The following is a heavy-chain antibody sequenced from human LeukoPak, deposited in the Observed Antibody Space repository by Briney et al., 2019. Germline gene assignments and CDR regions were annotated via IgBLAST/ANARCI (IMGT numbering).Heavy chain of an antibody. CDR1: GFTFSSYA. J-gene: IGHJ4*02. Sequence: PGGSLRLSCAASGFTFSSYAMSWVRQAPGKGLEWVSAISGSGGSTYYADSVKGRFTISRDNAKNSLYLQMNSLRAEDTAVYYCARNPPEGGYLASWGQGTLVTVSS. CDR3: ARNPPEGGYLAS. V-gene: IGHV3-23*01. CDR2: ISGSGGST. D-gene: IGHD3-22*01.